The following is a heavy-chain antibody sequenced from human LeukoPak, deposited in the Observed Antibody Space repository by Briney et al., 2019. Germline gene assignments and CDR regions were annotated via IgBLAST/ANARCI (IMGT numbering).Heavy chain of an antibody. CDR2: ISPSSSYI. CDR1: GFTFSSYT. J-gene: IGHJ4*01. CDR3: ARDQVPFDY. Sequence: GGSLRPSCAASGFTFSSYTMNWVSQAPWKELEWVSSISPSSSYIYYADSVKGRFTVSRDNAKNSLYLQMNSLRAGDTAVYYCARDQVPFDYWGHGTLVTVSS. V-gene: IGHV3-21*01.